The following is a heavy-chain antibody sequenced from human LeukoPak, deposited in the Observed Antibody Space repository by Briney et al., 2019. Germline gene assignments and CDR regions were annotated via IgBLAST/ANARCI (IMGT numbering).Heavy chain of an antibody. V-gene: IGHV3-23*01. J-gene: IGHJ6*03. CDR1: RITFSSHA. CDR3: AKGGVATMRDGYNYYYYYMEV. D-gene: IGHD5-24*01. CDR2: ISGSGGHT. Sequence: PGGSLRLSCEAPRITFSSHAMSWVRQAPGKGLQWVSLISGSGGHTYYGDSVKGRFTISRDNSKSTVYLQMSSLRAEDTAIYYCAKGGVATMRDGYNYYYYYMEVWGRGTTVTVSS.